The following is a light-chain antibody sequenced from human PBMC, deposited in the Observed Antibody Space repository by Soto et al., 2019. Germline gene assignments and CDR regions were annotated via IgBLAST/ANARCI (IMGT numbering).Light chain of an antibody. CDR2: DAS. Sequence: DIEMTQSPSTLSASVGDRVTITCRASQSISSWLAWYQQKPGKAPKLLSYDASSLESGVPSRFRGSGSGTEFTLTISSLKPDDFATYYCQQYNSYPWTFGQGTKVDIK. J-gene: IGKJ1*01. CDR1: QSISSW. CDR3: QQYNSYPWT. V-gene: IGKV1-5*01.